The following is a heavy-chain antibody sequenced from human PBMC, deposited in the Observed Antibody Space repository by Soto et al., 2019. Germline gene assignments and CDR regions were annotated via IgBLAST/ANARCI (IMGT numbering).Heavy chain of an antibody. CDR1: GLIVNNNY. CDR2: IHSGNSA. Sequence: EMQLVESGGGLVNPGGSLRLSCAASGLIVNNNYMNWVRQAPGKGLEWVSVIHSGNSASYADSVMGRFTISRHNSKNMVYLQMNSLREADTAVYYCARDPGSCSGGICYRYMDVWGKGNTVTVS. V-gene: IGHV3-53*04. D-gene: IGHD2-15*01. J-gene: IGHJ6*03. CDR3: ARDPGSCSGGICYRYMDV.